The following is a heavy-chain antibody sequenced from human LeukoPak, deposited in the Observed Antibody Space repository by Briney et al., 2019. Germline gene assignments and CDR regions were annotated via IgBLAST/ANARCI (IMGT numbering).Heavy chain of an antibody. V-gene: IGHV1-2*02. CDR3: ATSSGWKSNIDY. CDR2: INPNSGGT. Sequence: ASVKVSCKASGYTFNGYYIHWVRQAPGQGLEWMGWINPNSGGTNYAQKFQGRVTMARDTSISTAYMELSRLRSDDTAVFYCATSSGWKSNIDYWGQGTLVTVSS. J-gene: IGHJ4*02. D-gene: IGHD6-19*01. CDR1: GYTFNGYY.